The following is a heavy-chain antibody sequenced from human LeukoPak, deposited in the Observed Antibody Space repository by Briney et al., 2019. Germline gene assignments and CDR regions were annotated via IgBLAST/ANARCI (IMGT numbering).Heavy chain of an antibody. CDR1: GFPFGDYS. CDR2: ISYEEKK. J-gene: IGHJ4*02. D-gene: IGHD6-6*01. V-gene: IGHV3-30*01. CDR3: ARQTPYSGSSVDF. Sequence: PGPSLRLSCAASGFPFGDYSMHWVRQAPGKGLEWVTLISYEEKKYYADSVRGRFTISRDNSRRTLSLQMNSLRPDDTAVYYCARQTPYSGSSVDFWGQGTLVTVSS.